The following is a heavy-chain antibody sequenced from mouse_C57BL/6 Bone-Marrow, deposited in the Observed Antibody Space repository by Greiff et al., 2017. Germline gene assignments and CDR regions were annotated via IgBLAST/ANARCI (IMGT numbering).Heavy chain of an antibody. D-gene: IGHD1-1*01. CDR1: GYSITSGYY. V-gene: IGHV3-6*01. CDR3: ARVYDWYSDV. J-gene: IGHJ1*03. CDR2: ISYDGSN. Sequence: EVKVEESGPGLVKPSQSLSLTCSVTGYSITSGYYWNWIRQFPGNKLEWMGYISYDGSNNYNPSLKNRISITRDTSKIQFFLKLNSVTTEDTATYYCARVYDWYSDVWGTGTTVTVSS.